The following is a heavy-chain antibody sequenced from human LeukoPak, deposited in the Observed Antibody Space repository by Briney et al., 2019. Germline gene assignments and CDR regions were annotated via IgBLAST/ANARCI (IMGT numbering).Heavy chain of an antibody. CDR2: IYYSGYT. CDR3: ASSKTNGDSSGWYAWFDP. J-gene: IGHJ5*02. Sequence: SETLSLTCTVSGGSINNYYWSWIRQPPGKGLEWIGYIYYSGYTNYNPSLKSRVTISVGTSKNQFSLKLSSVTAADTAVYYCASSKTNGDSSGWYAWFDPWGQGTLVTVSS. CDR1: GGSINNYY. D-gene: IGHD6-19*01. V-gene: IGHV4-59*01.